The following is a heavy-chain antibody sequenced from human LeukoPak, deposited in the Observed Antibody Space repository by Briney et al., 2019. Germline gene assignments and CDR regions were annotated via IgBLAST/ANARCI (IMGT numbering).Heavy chain of an antibody. CDR2: ISSSSSYI. V-gene: IGHV3-21*01. D-gene: IGHD6-19*01. CDR1: GFSFNNYG. J-gene: IGHJ3*02. CDR3: ARERGNIAVAAFDI. Sequence: PGGSLRLSCAASGFSFNNYGMSWVRQAPGKGLEWVSSISSSSSYIYYADSVKGRFTISRDNAKNSLYLQMNSLRAVDTAVYYCARERGNIAVAAFDIWGQGTMVTVSS.